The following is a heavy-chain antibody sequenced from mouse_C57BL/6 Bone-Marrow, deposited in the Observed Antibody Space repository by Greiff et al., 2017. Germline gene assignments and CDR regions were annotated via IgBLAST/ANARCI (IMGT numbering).Heavy chain of an antibody. Sequence: QVQLQQPGAELVRPGSSVKLSCKASGYTFTSYWMHWVKQRPIQGLEWIGNIDPSDSETHYNQQFKDKATLTVDKPSSTAYMQLSSLTSEDSAVYYCARGDFDYYGRSWAMDYWGQGTSVTVAA. CDR3: ARGDFDYYGRSWAMDY. CDR2: IDPSDSET. D-gene: IGHD1-1*01. V-gene: IGHV1-52*01. CDR1: GYTFTSYW. J-gene: IGHJ4*01.